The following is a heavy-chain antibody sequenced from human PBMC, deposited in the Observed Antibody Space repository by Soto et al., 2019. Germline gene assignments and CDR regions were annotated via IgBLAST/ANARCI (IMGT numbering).Heavy chain of an antibody. Sequence: GGSLRLSCAASGFTFRSYWMSWVRQAPGKGLEWVANIKQDGSEKYYVDSVKGRFTISRDNDKNSLYLQMNSLRAEDTAVYYCARGGGSYVAYRGQGTPVTVSS. CDR3: ARGGGSYVAY. J-gene: IGHJ4*02. D-gene: IGHD1-26*01. V-gene: IGHV3-7*01. CDR2: IKQDGSEK. CDR1: GFTFRSYW.